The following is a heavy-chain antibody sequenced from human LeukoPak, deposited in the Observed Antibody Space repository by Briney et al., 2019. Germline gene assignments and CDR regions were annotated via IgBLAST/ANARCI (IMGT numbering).Heavy chain of an antibody. D-gene: IGHD1-26*01. CDR3: ARLPVIVGAWSPIDY. Sequence: ASVKVSCKASGYTFTGYYMHWVRQAPGQGLEWMGWINTNSGGTNYAQKFQGRVTMTRDTSISTAYMELTSLRSDDTAVYYCARLPVIVGAWSPIDYWGQGTRVTVSS. CDR2: INTNSGGT. V-gene: IGHV1-2*02. J-gene: IGHJ4*02. CDR1: GYTFTGYY.